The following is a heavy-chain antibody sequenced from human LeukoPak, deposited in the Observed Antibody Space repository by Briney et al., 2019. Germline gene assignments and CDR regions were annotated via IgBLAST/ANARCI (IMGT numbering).Heavy chain of an antibody. CDR1: GFIFTSYA. V-gene: IGHV3-23*01. CDR2: ISGSGGST. CDR3: AKDSAACGYCGGGSCSLCGFDY. D-gene: IGHD2-15*01. Sequence: PAGSLILSCAASGFIFTSYAMSWVRQAPGKGLEWVAGISGSGGSTYYAASVKGRFTISKDNSDTLYLQMNSLSAEDTAVYYCAKDSAACGYCGGGSCSLCGFDYWGQGTLVTVSS. J-gene: IGHJ4*02.